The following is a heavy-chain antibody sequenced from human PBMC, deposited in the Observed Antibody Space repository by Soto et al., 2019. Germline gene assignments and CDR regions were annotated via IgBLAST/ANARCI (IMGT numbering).Heavy chain of an antibody. CDR2: MNPNSGNT. D-gene: IGHD3-9*01. CDR3: ARAERGILNYYYYYYMDV. CDR1: GYTFTSYD. J-gene: IGHJ6*03. V-gene: IGHV1-8*01. Sequence: ASVKVSCKASGYTFTSYDINWVRQATGQGLEWMGWMNPNSGNTGYAQKFQGRVTMTRNTSISTAYMELSSLRSEDTAVYYCARAERGILNYYYYYYMDVWGKGTTVTVSS.